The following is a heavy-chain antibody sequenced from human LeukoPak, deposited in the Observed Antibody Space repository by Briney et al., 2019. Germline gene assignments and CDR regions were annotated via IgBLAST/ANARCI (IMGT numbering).Heavy chain of an antibody. V-gene: IGHV3-7*01. Sequence: GGSLRLSCAVSGFTFSDYWMNWVRQAPGKGLEWVASIGQDGSEKTYLDSVKGRFTISRDNTKNSLFLQMNSLRAEDTAVYYCARDGTAPGLYFDLWGQGTLVTVSS. J-gene: IGHJ4*01. D-gene: IGHD1/OR15-1a*01. CDR3: ARDGTAPGLYFDL. CDR1: GFTFSDYW. CDR2: IGQDGSEK.